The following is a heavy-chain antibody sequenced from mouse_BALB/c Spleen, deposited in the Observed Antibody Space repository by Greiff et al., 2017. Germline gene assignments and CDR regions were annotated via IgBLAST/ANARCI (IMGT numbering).Heavy chain of an antibody. CDR2: INPSTGYT. CDR1: GYTFTSYW. J-gene: IGHJ4*01. V-gene: IGHV1-7*01. D-gene: IGHD1-2*01. Sequence: VKLQESGAELAKPGASVKMSCKASGYTFTSYWMHWVKQRPGQGLEWIGYINPSTGYTEYNQKFKDKATLTADKSSSTAYMQLSSLTSEDSAVYYCAYYGYGYAMDVWGEGTSVTVSS. CDR3: AYYGYGYAMDV.